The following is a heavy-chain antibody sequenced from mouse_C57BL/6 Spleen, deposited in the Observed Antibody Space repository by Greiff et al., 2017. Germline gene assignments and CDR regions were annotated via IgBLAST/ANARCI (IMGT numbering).Heavy chain of an antibody. V-gene: IGHV1-52*01. CDR1: GYTFTSYW. CDR3: ATRADHYYAMDY. Sequence: QVQLQQPGAELVRPGSSVKLSCKASGYTFTSYWMHWVKQRPIQGLEWIGNIDPSDSDTHYNQKFKDKATLTVDKSSSTAYMQLSSLTSEDSAVYYCATRADHYYAMDYWGQGTSVTVSS. J-gene: IGHJ4*01. CDR2: IDPSDSDT. D-gene: IGHD3-3*01.